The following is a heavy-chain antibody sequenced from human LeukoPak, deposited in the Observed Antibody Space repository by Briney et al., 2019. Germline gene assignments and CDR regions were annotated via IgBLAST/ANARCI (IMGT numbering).Heavy chain of an antibody. J-gene: IGHJ4*02. CDR3: ARGLPMVRGVISD. D-gene: IGHD3-10*01. CDR2: INPSGGNT. V-gene: IGHV1-46*01. CDR1: GYTFTSYY. Sequence: ASVKVSCKASGYTFTSYYMHWVRQAPGQGLEWMGIINPSGGNTSYAQKFQGRVTMTGDTSTSTVYMELSSLRSEDTAVYYCARGLPMVRGVISDWGQGTLVTVSS.